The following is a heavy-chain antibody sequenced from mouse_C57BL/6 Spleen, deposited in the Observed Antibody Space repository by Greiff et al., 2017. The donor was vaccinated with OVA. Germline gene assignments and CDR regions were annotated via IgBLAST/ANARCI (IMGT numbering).Heavy chain of an antibody. CDR1: GFTFSDYG. J-gene: IGHJ4*01. CDR2: ISSGSSTI. Sequence: EVMLVESGGGLVKPGGSLKLSCAASGFTFSDYGMHWVRQAPEKGLEWVAYISSGSSTIYYADTVKGRFTISRDNAKNTLFLQMTSLRSEETAVYYCARRAGSSHYYAMDYWGQGTSVTVSS. CDR3: ARRAGSSHYYAMDY. V-gene: IGHV5-17*01. D-gene: IGHD1-1*01.